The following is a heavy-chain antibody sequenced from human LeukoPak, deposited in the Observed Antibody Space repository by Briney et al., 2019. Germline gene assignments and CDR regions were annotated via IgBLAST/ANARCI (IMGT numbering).Heavy chain of an antibody. J-gene: IGHJ5*02. V-gene: IGHV1-69*04. CDR3: ARGLGYCSGGSCYTLYNWFDP. CDR1: GGTFSSYA. Sequence: ASVKVSCKASGGTFSSYAISWVRQAPGQGLEWMGRIIPILGIANYAQKFQGRVTITADKSTSTAYMELSSLRSEDTAVYYCARGLGYCSGGSCYTLYNWFDPWGQGTLVTVSS. CDR2: IIPILGIA. D-gene: IGHD2-15*01.